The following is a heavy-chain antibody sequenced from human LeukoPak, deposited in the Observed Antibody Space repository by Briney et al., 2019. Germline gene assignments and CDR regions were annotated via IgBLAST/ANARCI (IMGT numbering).Heavy chain of an antibody. Sequence: GASVKVSCKASGYTFTGHYMHWVRQAPGQGLEWMGWINPNSGGTKIAQRFQGRVTMTRDTSISTAYMELSRLRSDDTAVYNCARGQQWLEAFDYWGQGTLVTVSS. J-gene: IGHJ4*02. CDR2: INPNSGGT. D-gene: IGHD6-19*01. CDR3: ARGQQWLEAFDY. CDR1: GYTFTGHY. V-gene: IGHV1-2*02.